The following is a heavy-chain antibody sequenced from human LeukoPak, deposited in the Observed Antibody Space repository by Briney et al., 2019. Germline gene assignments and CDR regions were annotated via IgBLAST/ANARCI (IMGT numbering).Heavy chain of an antibody. CDR3: ARDHGYSYGWVHDAFDI. CDR1: GGSISSGGYY. V-gene: IGHV4-31*03. J-gene: IGHJ3*02. CDR2: IYYSGST. Sequence: PSQTLSLTCTVSGGSISSGGYYWSWIRQHPGKGLEWIGYIYYSGSTYYNPSLKSRVTMSVDTSKNQFSLKLSSVTAADTAVYYCARDHGYSYGWVHDAFDIWGQGTMVTVSS. D-gene: IGHD5-18*01.